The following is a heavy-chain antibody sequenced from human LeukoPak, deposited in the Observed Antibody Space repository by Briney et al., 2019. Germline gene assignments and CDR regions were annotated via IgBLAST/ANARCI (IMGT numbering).Heavy chain of an antibody. J-gene: IGHJ5*02. Sequence: SETLSLTCTDSGDSISSYYWSWIRQPPGKGLEWIGYIYTSGSTNYNPSLKSRVTISVDTSKNQFSLKLSSVTAADTAVYYCAKGNYDFWSGYYTNNWFDPWGQGTLVTVSS. CDR3: AKGNYDFWSGYYTNNWFDP. V-gene: IGHV4-4*09. CDR1: GDSISSYY. CDR2: IYTSGST. D-gene: IGHD3-3*01.